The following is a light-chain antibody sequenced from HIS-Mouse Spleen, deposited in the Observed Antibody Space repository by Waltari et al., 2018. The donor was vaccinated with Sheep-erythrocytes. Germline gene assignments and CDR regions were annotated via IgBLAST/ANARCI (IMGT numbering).Light chain of an antibody. CDR2: DAS. Sequence: AIQLTQSRSSLSASVGDRVTITCRASQGISSALAWYQQKQGKAPKLLIYDASSLESGVPSRFSGRGAGTEFTLAIRSLQPEDFATYYCQQFNKYPRTFGQGTKVEIK. CDR1: QGISSA. CDR3: QQFNKYPRT. J-gene: IGKJ1*01. V-gene: IGKV1D-13*01.